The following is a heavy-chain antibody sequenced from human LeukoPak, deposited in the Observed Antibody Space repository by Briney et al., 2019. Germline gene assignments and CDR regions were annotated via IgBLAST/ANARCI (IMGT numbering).Heavy chain of an antibody. D-gene: IGHD3-16*01. CDR2: IYSGGNT. CDR1: GFTVSGNY. V-gene: IGHV3-66*01. Sequence: GGSLRLSCEASGFTVSGNYMNWIRQAPGKGLEWVSVIYSGGNTYYADSVKGRFSISRDNSKNTLYLQMNSLRVEDTAVYYCVGSRLSAEYFQFWGQGTLVAVSS. CDR3: VGSRLSAEYFQF. J-gene: IGHJ1*01.